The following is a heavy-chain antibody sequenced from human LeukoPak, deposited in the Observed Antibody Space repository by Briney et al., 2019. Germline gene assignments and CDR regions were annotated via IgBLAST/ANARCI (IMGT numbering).Heavy chain of an antibody. CDR3: ARDLVPAADYYMDV. CDR1: GGTFSSYT. D-gene: IGHD2-2*01. Sequence: ASVKVSCKASGGTFSSYTISWVRQAPGQGLEWMGRIIPILGIANYAQRFQGRVTITADKSTSTAYMELSSLRSEDTAVYYCARDLVPAADYYMDVWGKGTTVTVSS. V-gene: IGHV1-69*04. J-gene: IGHJ6*03. CDR2: IIPILGIA.